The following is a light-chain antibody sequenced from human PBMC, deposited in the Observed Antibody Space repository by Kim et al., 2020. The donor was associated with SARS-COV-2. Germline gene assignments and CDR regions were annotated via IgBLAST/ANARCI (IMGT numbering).Light chain of an antibody. CDR2: GAS. CDR3: QHYNNWPLT. Sequence: EIVMTQSPDTLSVSPGERATLSCRASQSVGTNLAWYQQKPGQAPRLLISGASTRATDIPARFSGSGSGTEFTLTITSLRSEDFAVYYCQHYNNWPLTFGGGTKLEI. V-gene: IGKV3-15*01. J-gene: IGKJ4*01. CDR1: QSVGTN.